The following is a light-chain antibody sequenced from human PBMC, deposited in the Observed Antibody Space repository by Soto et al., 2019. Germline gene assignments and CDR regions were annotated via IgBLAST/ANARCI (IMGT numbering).Light chain of an antibody. CDR2: YDS. CDR1: NIGSKS. V-gene: IGLV3-21*04. CDR3: QVWDSSSDHPGVV. Sequence: SYELTQPPSVSVAPGKTARLTCGRNNIGSKSVHWYQQKPGQAPVLVIYYDSDRPSGIPERFSGSNSGNTATLTISRVEAGDEADYYCQVWDSSSDHPGVVFGGGTKLTVL. J-gene: IGLJ2*01.